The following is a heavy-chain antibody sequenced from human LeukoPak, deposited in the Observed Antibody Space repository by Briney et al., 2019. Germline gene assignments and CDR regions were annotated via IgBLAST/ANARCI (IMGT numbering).Heavy chain of an antibody. V-gene: IGHV1-69*13. Sequence: SVKVSCKASGGTFSSYAISWVRQAPGQGLEWMGGIISIFGTANYAQKFQGRVTITADESTSTAYMELSSLRSEDTAVYYCAIADDLGITMIVGPQWAFDIWGQGTMVTVSS. CDR2: IISIFGTA. CDR1: GGTFSSYA. D-gene: IGHD3-22*01. J-gene: IGHJ3*02. CDR3: AIADDLGITMIVGPQWAFDI.